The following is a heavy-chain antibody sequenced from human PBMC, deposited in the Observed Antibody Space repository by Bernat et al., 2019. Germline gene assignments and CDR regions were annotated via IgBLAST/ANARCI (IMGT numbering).Heavy chain of an antibody. CDR3: AGDRHKHQMATRNDY. D-gene: IGHD5-24*01. Sequence: EVQLVESGGGLVQPGGSLRLSCAASGFTFSSYEMNWVRQAPGKGLEWVSYISSSGSTIYYADSVKGRFTISRDNAKNSLYLQMNSLRAEDTAVYYWAGDRHKHQMATRNDYWGQGTLVTVSS. CDR2: ISSSGSTI. J-gene: IGHJ4*02. CDR1: GFTFSSYE. V-gene: IGHV3-48*03.